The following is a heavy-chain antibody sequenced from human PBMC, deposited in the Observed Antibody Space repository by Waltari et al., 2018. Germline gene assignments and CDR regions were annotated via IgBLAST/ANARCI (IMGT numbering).Heavy chain of an antibody. Sequence: QLQLQESGPGLVKPSETLSLTCTVSGGSISSSSYYWGWIRQPPGKGLEWIGSIYYSGSTYYNPSLKSRVTISVDTSKIQFSLQLSSVTSADTAVYYCARVNRDYGDHNWFDPWGQGTLVTVSS. CDR1: GGSISSSSYY. D-gene: IGHD4-17*01. CDR3: ARVNRDYGDHNWFDP. J-gene: IGHJ5*02. CDR2: IYYSGST. V-gene: IGHV4-39*07.